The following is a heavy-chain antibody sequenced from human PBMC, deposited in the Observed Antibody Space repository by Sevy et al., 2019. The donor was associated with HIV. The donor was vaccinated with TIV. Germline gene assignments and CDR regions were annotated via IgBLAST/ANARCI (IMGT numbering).Heavy chain of an antibody. CDR2: ISGSGGST. Sequence: GGSLRLSCAASGFTFSSYAMSWVRQAPGKGLEWVSAISGSGGSTYYADSVKGRFTISRDNSKNTLYLQMNSLRAEDTAVYYCAKEGIAAAGTTGTGAFDIWGQGTIVTVSS. D-gene: IGHD6-13*01. CDR3: AKEGIAAAGTTGTGAFDI. J-gene: IGHJ3*02. V-gene: IGHV3-23*01. CDR1: GFTFSSYA.